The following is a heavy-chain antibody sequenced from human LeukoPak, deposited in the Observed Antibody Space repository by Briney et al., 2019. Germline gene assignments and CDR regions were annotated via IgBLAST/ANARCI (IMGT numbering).Heavy chain of an antibody. CDR1: GGSISSYY. Sequence: ETLSLTCTVSGGSISSYYWSWIRQPAGKGLEWIGRIHTSGSTNYNPSLKSRVTMSVDTSKNQFSLKVTSVTAADTAVYYCARAWQWLPLDSWGQGTLITVSS. D-gene: IGHD6-19*01. CDR3: ARAWQWLPLDS. J-gene: IGHJ4*02. V-gene: IGHV4-4*07. CDR2: IHTSGST.